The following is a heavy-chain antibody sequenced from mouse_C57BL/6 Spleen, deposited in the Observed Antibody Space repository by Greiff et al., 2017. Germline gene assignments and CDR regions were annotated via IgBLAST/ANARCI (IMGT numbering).Heavy chain of an antibody. CDR1: GFTFSSYG. J-gene: IGHJ3*01. Sequence: EVQVVESGGDLVKPGGSLKLSCAASGFTFSSYGMSWVRQTPDKRLEWVATISSGGSYTYYPDRVKGRFTISRDNAKNTLYLQMSSLKSEDTAMYYCATLDSSGYYAYWGQGTLVTVSA. V-gene: IGHV5-6*01. CDR2: ISSGGSYT. CDR3: ATLDSSGYYAY. D-gene: IGHD3-2*02.